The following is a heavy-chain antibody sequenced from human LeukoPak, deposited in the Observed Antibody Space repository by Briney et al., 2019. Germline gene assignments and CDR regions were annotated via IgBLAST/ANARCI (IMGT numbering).Heavy chain of an antibody. CDR3: ASRSMVRGVMDDY. J-gene: IGHJ4*02. Sequence: SETLSLTCTVSGGSISSGGYYWSWIRQHPGKGLEWIGYIYYSGSTYYNPSLKSRVTISVDTSKNQFSLKLSSVTAADTAVYNCASRSMVRGVMDDYWGQGTLVTVSS. D-gene: IGHD3-10*01. CDR2: IYYSGST. CDR1: GGSISSGGYY. V-gene: IGHV4-31*03.